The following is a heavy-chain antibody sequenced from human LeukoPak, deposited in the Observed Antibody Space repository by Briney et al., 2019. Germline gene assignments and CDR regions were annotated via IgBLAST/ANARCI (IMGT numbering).Heavy chain of an antibody. CDR2: ISSSSSYT. Sequence: GGSLRLSCAASGVTFSDYYMSWIRQAPGKGLEWVSYISSSSSYTNYADSVKGRFTISRDNAKNSLSLQMNSLRAGDTAVYYCARVAGRLRFLEWLSRNWFDPWGQGTLVTVSS. CDR3: ARVAGRLRFLEWLSRNWFDP. J-gene: IGHJ5*02. CDR1: GVTFSDYY. D-gene: IGHD3-3*01. V-gene: IGHV3-11*06.